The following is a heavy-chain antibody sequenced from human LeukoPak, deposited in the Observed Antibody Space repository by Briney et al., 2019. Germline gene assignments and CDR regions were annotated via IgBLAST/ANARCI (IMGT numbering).Heavy chain of an antibody. D-gene: IGHD6-19*01. CDR3: ARDGIAVAAFDI. CDR2: INRDGSER. CDR1: GFTFSNYW. Sequence: SGGSLRLSCAASGFTFSNYWMTWVRQAPGKGLEWVANINRDGSERYYVDSVKGRFTISRDNAKNSLYLQMNSLRAEDTAVYYCARDGIAVAAFDIWGQGTMVTVSS. V-gene: IGHV3-7*03. J-gene: IGHJ3*02.